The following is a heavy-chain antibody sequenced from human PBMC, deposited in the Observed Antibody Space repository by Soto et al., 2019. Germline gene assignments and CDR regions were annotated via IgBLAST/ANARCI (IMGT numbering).Heavy chain of an antibody. CDR2: ITHRGST. J-gene: IGHJ6*02. CDR3: ARGGAHAKWGSGIYQFGYGLDF. D-gene: IGHD7-27*01. V-gene: IGHV4-34*02. Sequence: QVQLQQWGAGLLKPSEPLSLTCDVSGESFGGYDWSWIRQSPGKGLEWIGDITHRGSTNYNPSLKSRVTLSVDTSKRQFSLKLSSVTAADTAVYYCARGGAHAKWGSGIYQFGYGLDFWGQGTTVTVSS. CDR1: GESFGGYD.